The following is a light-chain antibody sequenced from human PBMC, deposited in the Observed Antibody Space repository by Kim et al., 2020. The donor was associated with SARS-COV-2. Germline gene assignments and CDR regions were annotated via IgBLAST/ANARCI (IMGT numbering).Light chain of an antibody. CDR3: QRSNRSPLT. CDR1: QRVATF. V-gene: IGKV1-39*01. J-gene: IGKJ1*01. Sequence: DIQMTQSPSSLSASVGDRVTITCRASQRVATFLNWYQQKPGKAPKLLIYAASTLQSGVPSRFSGSGSGTDFTLTISSLQPEDFATYYCQRSNRSPLTFGQGTKVDIK. CDR2: AAS.